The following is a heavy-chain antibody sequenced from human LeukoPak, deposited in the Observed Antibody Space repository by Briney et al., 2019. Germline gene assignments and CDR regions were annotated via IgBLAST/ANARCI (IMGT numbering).Heavy chain of an antibody. Sequence: SETLSLTCTVSGGSISSYYWSRIRQPPGKGLEWIGYIYYSGSTNYNPSLKSRVTISVDTSKNQFSLKLSSVTAADTAVYYCARDGPYGDYVDAFDIWGQGTMVTVSS. D-gene: IGHD4-17*01. V-gene: IGHV4-59*01. CDR3: ARDGPYGDYVDAFDI. J-gene: IGHJ3*02. CDR1: GGSISSYY. CDR2: IYYSGST.